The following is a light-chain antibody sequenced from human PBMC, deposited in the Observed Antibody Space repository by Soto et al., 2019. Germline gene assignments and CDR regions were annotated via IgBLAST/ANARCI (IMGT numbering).Light chain of an antibody. V-gene: IGLV2-8*01. CDR3: SSYAGNNVVI. Sequence: QSALTQPPSASGSPRQSVTISCTGTSSDVGGYNYVSWYQQHPGKVPKLLIYEVTRRPSGVPDRFSGSKSGNTASLTVSALQAEDEAHYYCSSYAGNNVVIFGGGTKLTGL. J-gene: IGLJ2*01. CDR1: SSDVGGYNY. CDR2: EVT.